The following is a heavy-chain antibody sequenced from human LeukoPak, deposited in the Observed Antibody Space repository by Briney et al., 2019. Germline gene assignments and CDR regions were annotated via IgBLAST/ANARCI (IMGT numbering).Heavy chain of an antibody. V-gene: IGHV3-21*01. CDR2: ISSSSSYI. Sequence: GGSLRLSCEASGFTFSAYAMTWVRQAPGKGLEWVSSISSSSSYIYYADSVKGRFTISRDNAKNSLYLQMNSLRAEDTAVYYCARSPGITIFGVAINWGQGTLVTVSS. CDR3: ARSPGITIFGVAIN. CDR1: GFTFSAYA. J-gene: IGHJ4*02. D-gene: IGHD3-3*01.